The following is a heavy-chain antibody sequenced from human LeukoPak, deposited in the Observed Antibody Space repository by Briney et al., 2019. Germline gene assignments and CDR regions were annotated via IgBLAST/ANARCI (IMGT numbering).Heavy chain of an antibody. J-gene: IGHJ4*02. CDR3: ARGRGGLLWFGEFNS. Sequence: GGSLRLSCAASGFTFSTYWMSWVRQVPGRGLEWVANIKEDGSEKYYVDSVKGRFTISRDNANNSLYLQMNSLGAEDTAVYYCARGRGGLLWFGEFNSWGQGTLVTVSS. CDR2: IKEDGSEK. V-gene: IGHV3-7*01. CDR1: GFTFSTYW. D-gene: IGHD3-10*01.